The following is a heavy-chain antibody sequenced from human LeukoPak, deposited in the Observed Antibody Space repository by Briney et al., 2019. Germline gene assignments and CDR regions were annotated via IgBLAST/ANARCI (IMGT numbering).Heavy chain of an antibody. J-gene: IGHJ4*02. CDR2: ISGSGGST. V-gene: IGHV3-23*01. D-gene: IGHD3-22*01. CDR3: AKGAGVVVITAVCFDY. CDR1: GFTFSSYA. Sequence: GGSLRLSCAASGFTFSSYAMSWVRQAPGKGLEWVSAISGSGGSTYYADSVKGRFTISRDNSNNALYLQMNSLRAEDTAVYYCAKGAGVVVITAVCFDYWGQGTLVTVSS.